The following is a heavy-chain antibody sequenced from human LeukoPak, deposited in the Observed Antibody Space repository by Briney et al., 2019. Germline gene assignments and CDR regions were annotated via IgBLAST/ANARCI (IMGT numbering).Heavy chain of an antibody. Sequence: HPGGSLRLSCAVSGFTFSSYGMHWVRQAPGKGLEYVSAINSNGGGTYYAESVKGRFTISRDNSKNTLYLQMGSLRTEDMAVYYCARQRYDSGGAWYFDYWGQGTLVTVSS. CDR1: GFTFSSYG. V-gene: IGHV3-64*02. CDR3: ARQRYDSGGAWYFDY. CDR2: INSNGGGT. J-gene: IGHJ4*02. D-gene: IGHD3-22*01.